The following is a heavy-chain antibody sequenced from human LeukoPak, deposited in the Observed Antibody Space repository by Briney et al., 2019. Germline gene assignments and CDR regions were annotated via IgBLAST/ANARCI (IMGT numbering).Heavy chain of an antibody. CDR1: GFSFSDYY. CDR3: ARDGGSGILD. CDR2: ISSNGSPI. D-gene: IGHD3-10*01. V-gene: IGHV3-11*04. Sequence: PGGSLRLSCAASGFSFSDYYMSWIRQAPGKGLEWVSYISSNGSPIFYADSVKGRFTISRDNAKNSLSLLMNSLRAEDTAVYYCARDGGSGILDWGQGTLVTVSS. J-gene: IGHJ4*02.